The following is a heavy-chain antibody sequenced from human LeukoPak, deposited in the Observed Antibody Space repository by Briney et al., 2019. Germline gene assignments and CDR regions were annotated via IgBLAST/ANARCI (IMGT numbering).Heavy chain of an antibody. Sequence: PGGSLRLSCAASGFTFSDYYMTWIRQAPGKGLEWVSYISNTGTTIYYADSVKGRFTTSRDNAKNSLFLQMNSLRAEDTAVYYCARGAYINNWSSDWFDPWGQGTLVTVSS. J-gene: IGHJ5*02. CDR2: ISNTGTTI. D-gene: IGHD1-1*01. CDR3: ARGAYINNWSSDWFDP. CDR1: GFTFSDYY. V-gene: IGHV3-11*04.